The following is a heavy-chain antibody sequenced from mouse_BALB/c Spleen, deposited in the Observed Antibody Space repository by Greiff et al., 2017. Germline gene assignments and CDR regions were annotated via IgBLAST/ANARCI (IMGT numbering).Heavy chain of an antibody. V-gene: IGHV5-12-1*01. CDR3: ARLGRLSYYFDY. D-gene: IGHD3-2*02. CDR2: ISSGGGST. Sequence: EVKLMESGGGLVKPGGSLKLSCAASGFAFSSYDMSWVRQTPEKRLEWVAYISSGGGSTYYPDTVKGRFTISRDNAKNTLYLQMSSLKSEDTAMYYCARLGRLSYYFDYWGQGTTLTVSS. CDR1: GFAFSSYD. J-gene: IGHJ2*01.